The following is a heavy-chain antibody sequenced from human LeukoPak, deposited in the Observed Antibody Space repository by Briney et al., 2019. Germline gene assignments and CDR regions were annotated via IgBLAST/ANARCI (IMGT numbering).Heavy chain of an antibody. CDR3: AALGYCSGGSCYSGYFQH. J-gene: IGHJ1*01. Sequence: GGSLRLSCAASGFTFSSYGMHWVRQAPGKGLEWVAFIRYDGSNKYYADSVKGRFTISRDNSKNTLYLQMNSLRAEDTAVYYCAALGYCSGGSCYSGYFQHWGQGTLVTVSS. CDR1: GFTFSSYG. V-gene: IGHV3-30*02. D-gene: IGHD2-15*01. CDR2: IRYDGSNK.